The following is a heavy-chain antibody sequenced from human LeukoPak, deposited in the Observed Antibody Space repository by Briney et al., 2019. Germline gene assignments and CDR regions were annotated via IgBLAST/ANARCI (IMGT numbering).Heavy chain of an antibody. CDR1: GYTFTGYY. CDR3: ARDRVGSGWPRPYYFEF. J-gene: IGHJ4*02. V-gene: IGHV1-2*02. CDR2: ISPNTGAT. Sequence: ASVKVSCTPSGYTFTGYYMHWVRQAPGQGLEWMGWISPNTGATMYAQKFQGRVTLTRDTSIDTGYMELSSLRSDDTAVYYCARDRVGSGWPRPYYFEFWGQGSLVSVSS. D-gene: IGHD6-19*01.